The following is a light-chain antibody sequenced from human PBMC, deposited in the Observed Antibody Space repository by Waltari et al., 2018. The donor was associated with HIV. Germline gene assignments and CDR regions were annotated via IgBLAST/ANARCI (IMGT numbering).Light chain of an antibody. CDR2: RNN. Sequence: QSVLTQPPSASGTPGQRVTISCSGSSSNIGSNYVYWYQQLPGTAPKLLIYRNNQRPYGVPDRFSGSKSGTSASLAISGLRSEDEADYYCAAWVDSLSVVFGGGTKLTVL. CDR1: SSNIGSNY. CDR3: AAWVDSLSVV. V-gene: IGLV1-47*01. J-gene: IGLJ2*01.